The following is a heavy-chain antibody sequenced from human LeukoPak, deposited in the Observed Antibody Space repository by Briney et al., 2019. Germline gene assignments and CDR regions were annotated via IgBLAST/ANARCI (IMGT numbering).Heavy chain of an antibody. CDR1: GFTFSSYA. CDR2: ISGSGGST. CDR3: TKGLFGVVIMVCDY. J-gene: IGHJ4*02. Sequence: GGSLRLSCAASGFTFSSYAMSWVRQAPGKGLEWVSTISGSGGSTYYADSVKGRFTISRDNSKNTLFLQMNSLRADDTALYYCTKGLFGVVIMVCDYWGQGTLVTVSP. V-gene: IGHV3-23*01. D-gene: IGHD3-3*01.